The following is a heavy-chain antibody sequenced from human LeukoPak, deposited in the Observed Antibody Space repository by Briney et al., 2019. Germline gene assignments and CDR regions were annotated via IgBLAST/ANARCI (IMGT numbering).Heavy chain of an antibody. CDR2: ISTYNGNT. Sequence: ASVKVSCKASGYSFTSYGITWVRQAPGQGLEWMGWISTYNGNTKYAQKFQGRVTMTRDMSTRTVYMELSSLRSEDTAVYYCASYLSGWPMKYWGQGTLVTVSS. J-gene: IGHJ4*02. CDR1: GYSFTSYG. CDR3: ASYLSGWPMKY. D-gene: IGHD6-19*01. V-gene: IGHV1-18*01.